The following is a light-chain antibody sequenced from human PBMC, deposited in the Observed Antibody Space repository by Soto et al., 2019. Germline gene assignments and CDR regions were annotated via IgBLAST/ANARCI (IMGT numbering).Light chain of an antibody. J-gene: IGLJ1*01. CDR3: GADAGNNNRYV. Sequence: QSALTQPPSASGSPGQSVTISCTGTSSDVGDYNYVSWYQHHQGKAPKFMIYVVTKRPSGVPDRFSGSKSVNTASLTVSGLQAEDDAYYYCGADAGNNNRYVFGTGTKVTVL. CDR1: SSDVGDYNY. V-gene: IGLV2-8*01. CDR2: VVT.